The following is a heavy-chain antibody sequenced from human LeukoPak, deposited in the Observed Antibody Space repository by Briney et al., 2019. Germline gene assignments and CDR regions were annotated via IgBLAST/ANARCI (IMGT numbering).Heavy chain of an antibody. CDR3: ARDWASSGGFDY. J-gene: IGHJ4*02. D-gene: IGHD6-25*01. CDR2: ISSSSSYI. CDR1: GFTFSSYE. V-gene: IGHV3-21*01. Sequence: GGSLRLSCAASGFTFSSYEMNWVRQAPGKGLEWVSSISSSSSYIYYADSVKGRFTISRDNAKNSLYLQMNSLRAEDTAVYYCARDWASSGGFDYWGQGTLVTVSS.